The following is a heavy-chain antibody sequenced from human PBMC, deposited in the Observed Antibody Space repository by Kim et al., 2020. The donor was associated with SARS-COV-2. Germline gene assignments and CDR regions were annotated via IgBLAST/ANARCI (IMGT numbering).Heavy chain of an antibody. D-gene: IGHD3-10*01. CDR1: GGSISSSSYY. CDR2: IYYSGST. CDR3: ARLDLVLLWAFDI. V-gene: IGHV4-39*01. Sequence: SETLSLTCTVSGGSISSSSYYWGWIRQPPGKGLEWIGSIYYSGSTYYNPSLKSRVTISVDTSKNQFSLKLSSVTAADTAVYYCARLDLVLLWAFDIWGQGTMVTVSS. J-gene: IGHJ3*02.